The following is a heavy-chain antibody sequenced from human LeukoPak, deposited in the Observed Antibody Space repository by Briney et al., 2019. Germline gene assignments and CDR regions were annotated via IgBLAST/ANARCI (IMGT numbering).Heavy chain of an antibody. CDR2: ISGSGGST. Sequence: PGGSLRLSCAASGFTFSSYAMSWVRQAPGKGLEWASAISGSGGSTYYADSVMGRFTISRDNSKNTLYLQMNSLRAEDTAVYYCAKSYSSSWYGTFDYWGQGTLVTVSS. CDR1: GFTFSSYA. V-gene: IGHV3-23*01. D-gene: IGHD6-13*01. CDR3: AKSYSSSWYGTFDY. J-gene: IGHJ4*02.